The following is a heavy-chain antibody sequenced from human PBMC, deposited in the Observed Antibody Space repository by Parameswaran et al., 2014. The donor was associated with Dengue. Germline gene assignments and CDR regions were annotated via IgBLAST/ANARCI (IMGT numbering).Heavy chain of an antibody. V-gene: IGHV6-1*01. CDR3: ARDEYYDSSTYSYFDY. Sequence: LRLSCAISGDSVSSNSAAWNWIRQSPSRGLEWLGRTYYRSKWYIDYALSVKSRITIYPDTSKNQFSLQLNSVTPEDTAVYYCARDEYYDSSTYSYFDYWGQGTLVTVSS. J-gene: IGHJ4*02. CDR1: GDSVSSNSAA. CDR2: TYYRSKWYI. D-gene: IGHD3-22*01.